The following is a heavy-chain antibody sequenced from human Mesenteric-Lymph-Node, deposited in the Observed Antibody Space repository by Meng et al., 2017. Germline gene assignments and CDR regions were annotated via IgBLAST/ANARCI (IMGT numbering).Heavy chain of an antibody. J-gene: IGHJ4*02. CDR2: IYHSGST. D-gene: IGHD3-16*02. Sequence: VRLQGWGRGVVKPAATLSLTCAVSGGSISSVYWWTWVRQSPGKGLEWIGEIYHSGSTNYNPSLKSRVTISVDKSKNQFSLKLSSVTAADTAVYYCARVLVHYFDYWGQGTLVTVSS. CDR1: GGSISSVYW. V-gene: IGHV4-4*02. CDR3: ARVLVHYFDY.